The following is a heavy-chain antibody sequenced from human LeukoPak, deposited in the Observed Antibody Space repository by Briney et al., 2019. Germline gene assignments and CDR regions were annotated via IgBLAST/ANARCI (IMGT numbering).Heavy chain of an antibody. V-gene: IGHV3-74*01. J-gene: IGHJ3*02. CDR2: INGDGSST. D-gene: IGHD5-24*01. Sequence: PGGSLRLSCAASGFTFNSHWMHWVRQPPGKGLVWVSRINGDGSSTTYADSVRGRFTISRDDAKNTLYLEMNSLRAEDTAVYYCAREWHDAFDIWGQGTMVTVSS. CDR3: AREWHDAFDI. CDR1: GFTFNSHW.